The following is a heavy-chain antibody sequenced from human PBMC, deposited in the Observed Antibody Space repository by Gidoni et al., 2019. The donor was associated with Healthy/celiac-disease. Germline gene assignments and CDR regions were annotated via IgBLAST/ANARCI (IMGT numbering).Heavy chain of an antibody. Sequence: QVQLVESGGGVVQPGRSLRLSCAASGFTFRSYATHWVRQAPGKGLGWVAVISYDGSNKYYADSVKGRFTISRDNSKNTLYLQMNSLRAEDTAVYYCARDFGGYCSSTSCYGNYFDYWGQGTLVTVSS. J-gene: IGHJ4*02. V-gene: IGHV3-30-3*01. CDR2: ISYDGSNK. D-gene: IGHD2-2*01. CDR3: ARDFGGYCSSTSCYGNYFDY. CDR1: GFTFRSYA.